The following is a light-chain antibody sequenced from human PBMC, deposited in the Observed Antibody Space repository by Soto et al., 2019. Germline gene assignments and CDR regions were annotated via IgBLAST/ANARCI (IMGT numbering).Light chain of an antibody. J-gene: IGKJ2*01. CDR3: QHYNNWPPDT. CDR1: QRISSN. V-gene: IGKV3-15*01. Sequence: IVMTQSTATLSVSPGERATLYCRASQRISSNLAWYQQKPGQAPRLLIYGASTRAAGIPARFSGSGSETEFTLTISSLQSEDFAVYFCQHYNNWPPDTFGQGTKLDIK. CDR2: GAS.